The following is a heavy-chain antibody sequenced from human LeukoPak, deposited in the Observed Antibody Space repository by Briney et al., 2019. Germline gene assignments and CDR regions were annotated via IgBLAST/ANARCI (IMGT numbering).Heavy chain of an antibody. J-gene: IGHJ5*02. V-gene: IGHV3-23*01. CDR2: SASTGRT. CDR3: AAVDVDTAFP. D-gene: IGHD5-18*01. Sequence: GGSLRLSCAASGFTFSNYGMNWVRQAPGKGLEWVSGSASTGRTYYADSVKGRFTIYRDNSKNTLYLQMNSLRAEDTAVYYCAAVDVDTAFPWGQGTLVTVSS. CDR1: GFTFSNYG.